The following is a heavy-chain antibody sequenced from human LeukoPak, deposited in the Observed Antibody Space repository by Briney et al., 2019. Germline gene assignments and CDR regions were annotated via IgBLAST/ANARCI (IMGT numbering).Heavy chain of an antibody. CDR3: ARHILNFGNNSHFDH. J-gene: IGHJ4*02. D-gene: IGHD2/OR15-2a*01. CDR2: IYYVGRA. Sequence: SETLSLTCTVSGDSINNYFWSLIRQSPEKGLEWIAYIYYVGRANYNPSLESRVTMSIDTSKNQFSLRLSSVTAADTAVYYCARHILNFGNNSHFDHWGQGILVTVSS. CDR1: GDSINNYF. V-gene: IGHV4-59*08.